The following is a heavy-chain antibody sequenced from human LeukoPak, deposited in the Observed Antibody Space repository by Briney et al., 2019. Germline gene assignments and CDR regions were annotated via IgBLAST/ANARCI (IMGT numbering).Heavy chain of an antibody. V-gene: IGHV3-53*01. Sequence: GGSLRLSCTFSGFTVSSNSMSWVRQAPGKGLEWVSFIYSGGNTHYSDPVKGRFTISRDNSKNTLYLQMKSLKADDTAVYYCARRAGEYSHPYDYWGQGTLVTVSS. CDR3: ARRAGEYSHPYDY. CDR1: GFTVSSNS. D-gene: IGHD4-17*01. CDR2: IYSGGNT. J-gene: IGHJ4*02.